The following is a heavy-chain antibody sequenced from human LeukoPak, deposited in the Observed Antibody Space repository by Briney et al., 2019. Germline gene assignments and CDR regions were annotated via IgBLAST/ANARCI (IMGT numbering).Heavy chain of an antibody. V-gene: IGHV3-21*01. Sequence: TGGSLRLSCAGSGFTFSSYSMNWVRQAPGKGLEWVSSITSSSNYIYYADSVKGRFTISRDNAKNSLFLQMNSLRAEDTAVYYCARVSRRITMVRGVILFYFDYWGQGTLVTVSS. CDR1: GFTFSSYS. D-gene: IGHD3-10*01. CDR3: ARVSRRITMVRGVILFYFDY. CDR2: ITSSSNYI. J-gene: IGHJ4*02.